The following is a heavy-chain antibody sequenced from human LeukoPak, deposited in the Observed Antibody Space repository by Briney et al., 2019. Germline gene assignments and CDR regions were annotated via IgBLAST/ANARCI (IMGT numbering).Heavy chain of an antibody. CDR1: GFTFSSYG. D-gene: IGHD3-10*01. Sequence: PGRSLRISCAASGFTFSSYGMHWVRQAPGKGLEWVAVISYDGSNKYYADSVKGRFTISRDNSKNTLYLQMNSLRAEDTAVYYCAKDQYYYGSGSQVDYWGQGTLVTVSS. CDR2: ISYDGSNK. J-gene: IGHJ4*02. CDR3: AKDQYYYGSGSQVDY. V-gene: IGHV3-30*18.